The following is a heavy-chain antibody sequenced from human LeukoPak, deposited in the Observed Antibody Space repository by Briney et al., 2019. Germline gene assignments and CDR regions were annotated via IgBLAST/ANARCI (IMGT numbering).Heavy chain of an antibody. CDR2: ISESGGNK. D-gene: IGHD4-17*01. CDR3: VKGLDYGDLRSN. V-gene: IGHV3-48*03. Sequence: PGGSLRLSCEASGLTFSSNEINWFRQAPGKGLEWVSYISESGGNKYYSDSVKGRFTISRDNAKNSLYLQMSSLRAEDTALYYCVKGLDYGDLRSNWGQGTLVTVSS. J-gene: IGHJ4*02. CDR1: GLTFSSNE.